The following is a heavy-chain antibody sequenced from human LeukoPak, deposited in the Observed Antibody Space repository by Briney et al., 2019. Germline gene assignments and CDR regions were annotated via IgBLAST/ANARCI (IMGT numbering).Heavy chain of an antibody. Sequence: ASVKVSCKASGYTFTSYYMHWVRQAPGQGLEWMGIINPSGGSTSYAQKFQGRVTMTRDMSTSTVYMELSSLRSEETAVYYCARDFESHRPMTTGFDYWGQGTLVTVSS. V-gene: IGHV1-46*01. D-gene: IGHD4-11*01. J-gene: IGHJ4*02. CDR2: INPSGGST. CDR3: ARDFESHRPMTTGFDY. CDR1: GYTFTSYY.